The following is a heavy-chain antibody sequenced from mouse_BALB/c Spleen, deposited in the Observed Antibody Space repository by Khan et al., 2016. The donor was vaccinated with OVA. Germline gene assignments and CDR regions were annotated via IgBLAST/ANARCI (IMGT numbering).Heavy chain of an antibody. CDR1: GFTFSDYY. V-gene: IGHV5-4*02. CDR2: ISDGGIYT. Sequence: EVQLQESGGGLVKPGGSLKLSCAASGFTFSDYYMSWVRQTPEKRLEWVATISDGGIYTYYPDSVTGRLTLSSDDDNNILYRLMSSLKSDEPVMYYCARGDYVHPFAYGGQGTLGTVTA. J-gene: IGHJ3*01. CDR3: ARGDYVHPFAY. D-gene: IGHD2-13*01.